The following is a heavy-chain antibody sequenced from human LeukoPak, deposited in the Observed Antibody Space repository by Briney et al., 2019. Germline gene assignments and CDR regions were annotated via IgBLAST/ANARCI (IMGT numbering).Heavy chain of an antibody. CDR1: GFTFSTYS. CDR2: ITNSGSTR. D-gene: IGHD2-2*03. Sequence: GGSLRLSCAASGFTFSTYSMNWVRQAPGKGLEWISHITNSGSTRYYADSVKGRFTVSRDNDQHSLYLQMNSLRADDTAVYYCARDWIWWGQGSLVTVSS. V-gene: IGHV3-48*04. J-gene: IGHJ4*02. CDR3: ARDWIW.